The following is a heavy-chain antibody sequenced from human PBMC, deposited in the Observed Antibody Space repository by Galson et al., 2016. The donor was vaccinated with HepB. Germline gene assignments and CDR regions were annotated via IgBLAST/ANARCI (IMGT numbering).Heavy chain of an antibody. CDR2: ISTDNGDI. D-gene: IGHD4-17*01. CDR3: ARTAVTGPSFFSF. Sequence: SVKVSCKASGYTFIHNGISWVRQAPGQGLEWMGWISTDNGDINYAQKFQGRLSMTTDTSTSTAYMELRSLRSDDSAVYYCARTAVTGPSFFSFWGQGTLVSVSS. V-gene: IGHV1-18*01. J-gene: IGHJ4*02. CDR1: GYTFIHNG.